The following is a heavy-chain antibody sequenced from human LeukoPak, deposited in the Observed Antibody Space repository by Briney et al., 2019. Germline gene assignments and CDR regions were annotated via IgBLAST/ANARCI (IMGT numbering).Heavy chain of an antibody. Sequence: GGSLRLSCVASGFTFSSYGMNWVRQAPGKGLEWAAEISGSGGRTYSADSVKGRFTFSRDNSKNTLYLEMNSLRVEDTAVYYCAKGDFWSGPSAFHIWGQGTMVIVSS. CDR1: GFTFSSYG. CDR2: ISGSGGRT. V-gene: IGHV3-23*01. CDR3: AKGDFWSGPSAFHI. D-gene: IGHD3-3*01. J-gene: IGHJ3*02.